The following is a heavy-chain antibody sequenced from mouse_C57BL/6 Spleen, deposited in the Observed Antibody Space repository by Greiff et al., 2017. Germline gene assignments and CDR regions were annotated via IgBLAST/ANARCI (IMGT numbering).Heavy chain of an antibody. CDR2: ISDGGSYT. Sequence: VQLKESGGGLVKPGGSLKLSCAASGFTFSSYAMSWVRQTPEKRLEWVATISDGGSYTYYPDNVKGRFTISRDNAKNNLYLQMSHLKSEDTAMYYCARAYGNYEGHWYFDVWGTGTTVTVSS. V-gene: IGHV5-4*01. CDR3: ARAYGNYEGHWYFDV. D-gene: IGHD2-1*01. J-gene: IGHJ1*03. CDR1: GFTFSSYA.